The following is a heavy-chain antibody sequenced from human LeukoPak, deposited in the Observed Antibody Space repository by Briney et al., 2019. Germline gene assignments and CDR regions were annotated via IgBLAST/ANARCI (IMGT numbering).Heavy chain of an antibody. J-gene: IGHJ4*02. D-gene: IGHD3-22*01. Sequence: GGSLRLSCTASGFTFSSYAMHWVRQAPGKGLEWVAVISYDGSNKYYADSVKGRFTISRDNSKNTLYLQMNSLRAEDTAVYYCANFGGDSSGYYYPLDYWGQGTLVTVSS. CDR1: GFTFSSYA. CDR2: ISYDGSNK. V-gene: IGHV3-30*04. CDR3: ANFGGDSSGYYYPLDY.